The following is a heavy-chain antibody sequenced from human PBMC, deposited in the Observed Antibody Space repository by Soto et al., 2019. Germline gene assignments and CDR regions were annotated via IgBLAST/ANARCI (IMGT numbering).Heavy chain of an antibody. V-gene: IGHV4-30-4*01. CDR3: PSSSLYGMDV. J-gene: IGHJ6*02. Sequence: PSETRWRTCSCSVCCIISWCYYWSFIRQRPGKGLEWIVNIYYSGNTYYNPSLKSRLIISIDTSKNQFSLKVGSVTAADTAVYYCPSSSLYGMDVWGQGPTVTVSS. CDR1: VCCIISWCYY. CDR2: IYYSGNT.